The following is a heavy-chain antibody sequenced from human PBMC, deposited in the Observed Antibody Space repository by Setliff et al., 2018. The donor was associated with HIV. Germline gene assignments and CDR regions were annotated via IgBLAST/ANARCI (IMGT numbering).Heavy chain of an antibody. V-gene: IGHV3-30*04. CDR1: GFTFSSYA. CDR2: ISYDGSNK. CDR3: ARSKGHLYYDDDTGYVLRAFDI. D-gene: IGHD3-22*01. Sequence: PGGSLRLSCAASGFTFSSYAMHWVRQAPGKGLEWVAVISYDGSNKYYADSVKGRLTISRDNSKNTLYLRMNSLRAEDTAVYCCARSKGHLYYDDDTGYVLRAFDIWGQGKPGHRLL. J-gene: IGHJ4*01.